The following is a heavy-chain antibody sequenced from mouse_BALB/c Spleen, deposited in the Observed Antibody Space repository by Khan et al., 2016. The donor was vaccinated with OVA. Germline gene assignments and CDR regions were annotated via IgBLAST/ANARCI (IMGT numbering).Heavy chain of an antibody. CDR2: INPNTEEA. D-gene: IGHD1-1*01. Sequence: QIQLVQSGPELKKPGETVKISCKASGYTFTNYGMNWVKQAPGKGLKWMGWINPNTEEATYAEEFKGRFAISLETSASTAYLQINNQNNEETATYICARYDYYGSSYRTLSNYTMDYWGQGTSVTVSS. CDR1: GYTFTNYG. CDR3: ARYDYYGSSYRTLSNYTMDY. V-gene: IGHV9-3*02. J-gene: IGHJ4*01.